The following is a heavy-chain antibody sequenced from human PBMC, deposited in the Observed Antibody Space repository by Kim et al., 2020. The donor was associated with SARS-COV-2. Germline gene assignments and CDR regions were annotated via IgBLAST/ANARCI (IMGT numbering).Heavy chain of an antibody. CDR1: GFTFSSYG. J-gene: IGHJ6*02. V-gene: IGHV3-30*18. CDR2: ISNGGGNK. Sequence: GGSLRLSCAASGFTFSSYGMHWIRQAPGKGLEWVAFISNGGGNKYYADSVKGRFTISRDNSKNTLYLQMNSLRAEDTAVYYCAKDGRYYDILTCYYPSTHYYYYGTDFWGQGTTVTVSS. CDR3: AKDGRYYDILTCYYPSTHYYYYGTDF. D-gene: IGHD3-9*01.